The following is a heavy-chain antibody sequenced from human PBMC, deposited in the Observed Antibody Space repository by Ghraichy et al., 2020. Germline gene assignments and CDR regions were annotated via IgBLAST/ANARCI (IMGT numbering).Heavy chain of an antibody. CDR3: ARDRRGSYAYYGMDV. CDR2: INPNSGGT. Sequence: ASVKVSCKASGYTFTGYYMHWVRQAPGQGLEWMGWINPNSGGTNYAQKFQGRVTMTRDTSISTAYMELSRLRSDDTAVYYCARDRRGSYAYYGMDVWGQGTTVTVSS. J-gene: IGHJ6*02. D-gene: IGHD1-26*01. CDR1: GYTFTGYY. V-gene: IGHV1-2*02.